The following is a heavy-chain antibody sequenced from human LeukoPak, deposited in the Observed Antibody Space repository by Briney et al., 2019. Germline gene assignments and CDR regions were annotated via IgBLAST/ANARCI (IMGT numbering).Heavy chain of an antibody. V-gene: IGHV3-7*01. D-gene: IGHD6-19*01. CDR2: IKQDGSEK. J-gene: IGHJ4*02. CDR3: ARAHTPYSSGWYRY. Sequence: GGSLRLSCADSGFTFSSYWMSWVRQAPGKGLEWVANIKQDGSEKYYVDSVKGRFTISRDNAKNSLYLQMNSLRAEDTAVYYCARAHTPYSSGWYRYWGQGTLVTVSS. CDR1: GFTFSSYW.